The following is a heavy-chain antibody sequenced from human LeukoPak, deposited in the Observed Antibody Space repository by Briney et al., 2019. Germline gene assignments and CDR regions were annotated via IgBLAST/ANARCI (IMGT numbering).Heavy chain of an antibody. V-gene: IGHV4-31*03. Sequence: PSQTLSLTCSVSGDSLSSGTYYWSWLRQHPGKGLESIGFISYTGYTSYNPSLKSRVTISVDRSKSQFSLKLTSVTAADTAVYYCARAGNRFGGLYFDYWGRGTLVTVSS. CDR2: ISYTGYT. D-gene: IGHD3-10*01. J-gene: IGHJ4*02. CDR3: ARAGNRFGGLYFDY. CDR1: GDSLSSGTYY.